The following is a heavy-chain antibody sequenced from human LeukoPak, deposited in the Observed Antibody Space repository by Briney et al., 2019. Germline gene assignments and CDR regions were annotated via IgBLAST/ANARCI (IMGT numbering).Heavy chain of an antibody. J-gene: IGHJ4*02. Sequence: PGGSLRLSCAASEFSVGSNYMTWVRQAPGKGLELVANIKQDRSEKYYVDSVKGRFTISRDNAKNSLYLQMNSLRAEDTAVYYCARLREIPVFGVVTKSTSYFDYWGQGTLVTVSS. D-gene: IGHD3-3*01. CDR3: ARLREIPVFGVVTKSTSYFDY. CDR2: IKQDRSEK. V-gene: IGHV3-7*01. CDR1: EFSVGSNY.